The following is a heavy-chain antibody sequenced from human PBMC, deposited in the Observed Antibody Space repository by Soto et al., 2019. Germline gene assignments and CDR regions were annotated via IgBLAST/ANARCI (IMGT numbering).Heavy chain of an antibody. D-gene: IGHD1-26*01. V-gene: IGHV1-18*01. J-gene: IGHJ4*02. Sequence: DSLKVSCKAFGYTFTSYGISWVRQAPGQGLEWMGWISANNGNTNYAQKLQGRVTMTTDTSTSTAYMELRSLRSDDTAVYYCARDRGSYALDYWGQGTLVTVSS. CDR2: ISANNGNT. CDR3: ARDRGSYALDY. CDR1: GYTFTSYG.